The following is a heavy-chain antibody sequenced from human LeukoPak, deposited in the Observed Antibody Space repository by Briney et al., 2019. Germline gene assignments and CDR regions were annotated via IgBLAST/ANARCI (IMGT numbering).Heavy chain of an antibody. CDR3: VIDLGDYNDF. Sequence: GGSLRLSCAVSGITFSSYWMHWVRQDPGRGLLWVSRINTQGTYTNYADSVKGRFTISRDNAKNTSYLQMSSLRADDTAVYYCVIDLGDYNDFWGQGTLVSVSS. CDR2: INTQGTYT. V-gene: IGHV3-74*01. D-gene: IGHD2-15*01. J-gene: IGHJ4*02. CDR1: GITFSSYW.